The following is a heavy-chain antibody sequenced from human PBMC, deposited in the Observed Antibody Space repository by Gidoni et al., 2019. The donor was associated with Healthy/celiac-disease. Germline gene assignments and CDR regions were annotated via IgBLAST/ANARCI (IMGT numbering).Heavy chain of an antibody. J-gene: IGHJ2*01. Sequence: VQLVESGGGLVQPGGSLRLPCAASGFTFSSYWMSWGRQAPGKGLEWVANIKQGGSEKYYVDSVKGRFTISRDNAKNSLYLQMNSLRAEDTAVYYCARSGSYGWYFDLWGRGTLVTVSS. CDR1: GFTFSSYW. CDR3: ARSGSYGWYFDL. D-gene: IGHD1-26*01. CDR2: IKQGGSEK. V-gene: IGHV3-7*01.